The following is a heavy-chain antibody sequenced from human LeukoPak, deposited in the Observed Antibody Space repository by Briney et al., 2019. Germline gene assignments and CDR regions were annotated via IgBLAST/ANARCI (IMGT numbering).Heavy chain of an antibody. CDR1: GFSFSSYW. CDR2: IKEDGSDK. D-gene: IGHD5-18*01. V-gene: IGHV3-7*01. CDR3: ARDAAYGYDRFDY. J-gene: IGHJ4*02. Sequence: TGGSLRLSCAASGFSFSSYWMAWVRQAPGKGLEWVANIKEDGSDKNYVESMKSRFTISRDNAKNSVYLQMNSLRGEDTAVYYCARDAAYGYDRFDYWGQGTQVTVSS.